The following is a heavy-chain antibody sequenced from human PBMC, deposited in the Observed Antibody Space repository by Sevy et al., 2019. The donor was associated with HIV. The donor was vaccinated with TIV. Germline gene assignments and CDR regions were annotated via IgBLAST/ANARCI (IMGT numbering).Heavy chain of an antibody. CDR2: IWYDGRTK. Sequence: GGSLGLSCSASGFTFRSFSMHWVRQAPGKGLEWVAAIWYDGRTKQYADSVKGRFTISRENSKNMLSLEMNSLRAEDTGLYFCARDSARVIVPTAGFDSWGQGTVVTVSS. CDR3: ARDSARVIVPTAGFDS. D-gene: IGHD1-1*01. J-gene: IGHJ5*01. V-gene: IGHV3-33*01. CDR1: GFTFRSFS.